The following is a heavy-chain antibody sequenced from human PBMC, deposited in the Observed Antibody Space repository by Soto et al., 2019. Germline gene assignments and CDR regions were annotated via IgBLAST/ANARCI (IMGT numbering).Heavy chain of an antibody. Sequence: GASVKVSCKASGGTFSTYAINWVRRAPGQGLEWMGGIIPIFGTAHYAQKFQDRVTITADESTSTAYMELSSLRSEDTAVYYCASHSFYYDSSGYYPPLGYWGQGTMVTVS. CDR1: GGTFSTYA. D-gene: IGHD3-22*01. J-gene: IGHJ4*02. CDR3: ASHSFYYDSSGYYPPLGY. CDR2: IIPIFGTA. V-gene: IGHV1-69*13.